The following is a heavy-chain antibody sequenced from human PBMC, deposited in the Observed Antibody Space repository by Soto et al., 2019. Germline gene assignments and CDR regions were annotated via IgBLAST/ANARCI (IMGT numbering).Heavy chain of an antibody. D-gene: IGHD3-3*01. J-gene: IGHJ6*02. CDR1: GFTFSSYG. Sequence: PGGSLRLSCAASGFTFSSYGMHWVRQAPGKGLEWVAVIWYDGSNKYYADSVKGRFTISRDNSKNTLYLQMNSLRAEDTAVYYCARDTPEQYYDFWSGYMDVWGQGTTVTVSS. V-gene: IGHV3-33*01. CDR3: ARDTPEQYYDFWSGYMDV. CDR2: IWYDGSNK.